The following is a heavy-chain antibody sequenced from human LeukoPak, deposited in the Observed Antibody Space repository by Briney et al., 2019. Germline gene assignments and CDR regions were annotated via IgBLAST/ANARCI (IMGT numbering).Heavy chain of an antibody. CDR1: GFTFSNYW. J-gene: IGHJ6*02. CDR2: IKQDGSET. V-gene: IGHV3-7*02. D-gene: IGHD2-8*01. Sequence: PGGSLRLSCAASGFTFSNYWMNWVRQAPGKGLEWVANIKQDGSETYYVGSVKGRFTISRDNAKNSLYLQMNSLRAEDTAVYYCARGPERTGVGTRYYYDMDVWGQGTTVTVSS. CDR3: ARGPERTGVGTRYYYDMDV.